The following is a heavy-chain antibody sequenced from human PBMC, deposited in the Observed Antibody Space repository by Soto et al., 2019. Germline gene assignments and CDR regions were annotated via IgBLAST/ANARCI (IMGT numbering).Heavy chain of an antibody. CDR2: INPNSGGT. V-gene: IGHV1-2*02. Sequence: GASVKVSCKASGYTFTGYYMHWVRQAPGQGLEWMGWINPNSGGTNYAQKFQGRVTMTRDTSISTAYMELSRLRSDDTAVYYCARAHSSSWFEYYYYYGMDVWGQGTTVTVCS. D-gene: IGHD6-13*01. CDR3: ARAHSSSWFEYYYYYGMDV. CDR1: GYTFTGYY. J-gene: IGHJ6*02.